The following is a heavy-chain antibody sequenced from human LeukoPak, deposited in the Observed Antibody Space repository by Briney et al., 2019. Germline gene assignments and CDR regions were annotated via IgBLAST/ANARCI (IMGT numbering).Heavy chain of an antibody. CDR1: GGTLSSYA. Sequence: ASVKVSCKASGGTLSSYAISWVRQAPGQGLEWMGWINTNTGNPTYAQGFTGRFVFSLDTSVSTAYLQISSLKAEDTAVYYCARDPTYYDFWSGYYVGYYYYYGMDVWGQGTTVTVSS. J-gene: IGHJ6*02. CDR3: ARDPTYYDFWSGYYVGYYYYYGMDV. V-gene: IGHV7-4-1*02. D-gene: IGHD3-3*01. CDR2: INTNTGNP.